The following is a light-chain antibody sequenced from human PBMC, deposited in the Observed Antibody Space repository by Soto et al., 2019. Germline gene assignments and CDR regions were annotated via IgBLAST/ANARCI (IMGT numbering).Light chain of an antibody. CDR2: DDN. Sequence: VLTQPPSVSAAPGQKVTISCSGSSSNIGGNSVSWYQQLPGTAPKPLIYDDNKRPSGIPDRFSGSKSGTPATLGITGFQTGDEADYYCGSWDSSLSAYVFGTGTKVTVL. CDR3: GSWDSSLSAYV. J-gene: IGLJ1*01. CDR1: SSNIGGNS. V-gene: IGLV1-51*01.